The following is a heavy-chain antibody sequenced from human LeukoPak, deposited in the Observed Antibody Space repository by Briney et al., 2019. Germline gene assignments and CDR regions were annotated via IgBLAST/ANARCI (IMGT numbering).Heavy chain of an antibody. CDR2: ISSSSSYI. Sequence: GGSLRLSCAASGFTFSSYSMNWVRQAPGKGLEWVSSISSSSSYIYYADSVRGRFTISRDNAKNSLYLQMNSLRAEDTAVYYCARGGAMVSPDYWGQGTLVTVSS. CDR3: ARGGAMVSPDY. V-gene: IGHV3-21*01. J-gene: IGHJ4*02. CDR1: GFTFSSYS. D-gene: IGHD5-18*01.